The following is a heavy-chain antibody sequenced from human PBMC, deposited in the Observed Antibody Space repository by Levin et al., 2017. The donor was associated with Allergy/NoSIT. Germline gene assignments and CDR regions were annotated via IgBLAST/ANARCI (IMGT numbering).Heavy chain of an antibody. CDR2: MNQDGTEI. CDR3: ARDRGPNFYDY. D-gene: IGHD3-3*01. CDR1: GFSFSSYW. J-gene: IGHJ4*02. V-gene: IGHV3-7*01. Sequence: GGSLRLSCGASGFSFSSYWMTWVRQAPGKGLEWVASMNQDGTEIYYVGSVKGRFIIPRDNAKNALSLQMSSLRAEDTAVYYCARDRGPNFYDYWGQGTLVTVSS.